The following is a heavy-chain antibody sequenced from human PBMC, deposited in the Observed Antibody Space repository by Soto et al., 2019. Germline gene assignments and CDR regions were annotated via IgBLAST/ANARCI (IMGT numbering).Heavy chain of an antibody. CDR1: GGSISSRNYY. J-gene: IGHJ5*02. D-gene: IGHD3-10*01. CDR3: ARNTASGVSA. Sequence: QLQLQETGPGLVKPSETLSLTCSVSGGSISSRNYYWGWIRQPTGKGMAWIGSIYYTGNTSYNPSPKSRVTISVDTPKNQCSLKLRSVTAADTAVYYWARNTASGVSAWGKGTRFTVSS. V-gene: IGHV4-39*01. CDR2: IYYTGNT.